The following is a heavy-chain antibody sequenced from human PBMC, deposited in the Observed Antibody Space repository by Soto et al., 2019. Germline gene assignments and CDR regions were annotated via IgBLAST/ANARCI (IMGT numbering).Heavy chain of an antibody. V-gene: IGHV6-1*01. CDR2: TYYTSKWNN. D-gene: IGHD6-19*01. J-gene: IGHJ4*02. Sequence: PSQTLSLTCAISGDLVSSSTAAWTWIRQSPSRGLEWLGRTYYTSKWNNEYALSVKSRITITPDTSKNHFSLHLNSVTPEDTAVYYCARDQETVAGTGFDYWGQGTLVTVSS. CDR1: GDLVSSSTAA. CDR3: ARDQETVAGTGFDY.